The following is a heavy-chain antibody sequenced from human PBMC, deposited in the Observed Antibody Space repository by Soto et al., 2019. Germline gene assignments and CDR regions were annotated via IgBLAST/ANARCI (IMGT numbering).Heavy chain of an antibody. CDR1: AFTFSDYW. D-gene: IGHD6-19*01. CDR2: INTDGSGT. V-gene: IGHV3-74*01. J-gene: IGHJ4*02. Sequence: EVQLVESGGDLVQPGGSLRLSCAASAFTFSDYWMHWVRQVPGKGLVWVSRINTDGSGTSYADFVKGRFTISRDNAKNTVFLQMNSLSAVETAVYYCATLQLAGPDYWGQGTLVTVSS. CDR3: ATLQLAGPDY.